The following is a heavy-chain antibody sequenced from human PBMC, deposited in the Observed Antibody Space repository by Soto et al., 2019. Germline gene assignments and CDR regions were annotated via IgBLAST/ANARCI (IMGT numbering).Heavy chain of an antibody. CDR2: SIPVLNSA. Sequence: QVQLVQSGAEVKKPGSSVKVSCKASGGSFGTYGLTWVRQAPGQGLEWMAASIPVLNSAQYAQDFQGRLSITAGGSSRTAYMELTGLRSDETAIYYCARPAYVDFCGGDQPTPLHHWGQGTLVTVSS. V-gene: IGHV1-69*01. D-gene: IGHD2-21*01. CDR1: GGSFGTYG. CDR3: ARPAYVDFCGGDQPTPLHH. J-gene: IGHJ5*02.